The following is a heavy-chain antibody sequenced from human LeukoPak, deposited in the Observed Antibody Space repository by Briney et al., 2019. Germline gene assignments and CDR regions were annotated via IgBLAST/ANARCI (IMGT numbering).Heavy chain of an antibody. J-gene: IGHJ4*02. CDR2: IYHSGST. CDR3: ARDLSSSTSFDY. CDR1: GYSISSGYY. V-gene: IGHV4-38-2*02. D-gene: IGHD2-2*01. Sequence: SETLSLTCTVSGYSISSGYYWGWIRQPPGKGLEWIGSIYHSGSTYYNPSLKSRVTISVDTSKNQFSLKLSSVTAADTAVYYCARDLSSSTSFDYWGQGTLVTVSS.